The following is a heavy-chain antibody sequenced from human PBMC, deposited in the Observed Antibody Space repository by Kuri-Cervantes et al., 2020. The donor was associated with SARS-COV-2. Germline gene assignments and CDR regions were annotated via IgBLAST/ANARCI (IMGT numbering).Heavy chain of an antibody. Sequence: SETLSLTCTVSGGSISSGSYYWSWIRQPPGKGLEWIGYIYYSGSTNYNPSLKSRVTISVDTSKNQFSLKLSSVTAADTAVYYCARAQYSSSWSEGYYYYMDVWGKGTTVTVSS. J-gene: IGHJ6*03. V-gene: IGHV4-61*01. CDR2: IYYSGST. D-gene: IGHD6-13*01. CDR1: GGSISSGSYY. CDR3: ARAQYSSSWSEGYYYYMDV.